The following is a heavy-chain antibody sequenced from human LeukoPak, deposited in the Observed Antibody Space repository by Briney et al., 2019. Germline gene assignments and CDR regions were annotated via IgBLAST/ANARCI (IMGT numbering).Heavy chain of an antibody. V-gene: IGHV4-31*11. CDR3: ARAMIKGEYYFDY. D-gene: IGHD3-16*01. Sequence: SETLSLTCAVSGGSISSGGYYWSWIRQHPGKGLEWIGYIFYSGSTYYNPSLKSRVTISVDTSKNQFSLKLSSVTAADTAVYYCARAMIKGEYYFDYWGQGTLVTVSS. CDR2: IFYSGST. CDR1: GGSISSGGYY. J-gene: IGHJ4*02.